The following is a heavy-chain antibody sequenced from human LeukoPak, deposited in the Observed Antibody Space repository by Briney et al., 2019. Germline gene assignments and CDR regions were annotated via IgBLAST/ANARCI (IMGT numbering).Heavy chain of an antibody. V-gene: IGHV4-39*02. CDR2: IFYDGSS. CDR3: ARDYGSGGDADY. CDR1: SGSIRNSNYY. D-gene: IGHD3-10*01. J-gene: IGHJ4*02. Sequence: SETLSLTCTVSSGSIRNSNYYWGWIRQPPGKGLEWIGSIFYDGSSDYNPSLKSRVTISVDTSKNKFSLKVNSVTAADTAVYFCARDYGSGGDADYWGQGTLVTVSS.